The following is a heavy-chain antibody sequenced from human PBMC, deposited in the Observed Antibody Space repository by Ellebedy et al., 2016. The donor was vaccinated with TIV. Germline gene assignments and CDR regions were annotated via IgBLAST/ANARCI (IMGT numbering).Heavy chain of an antibody. CDR2: INHSGST. CDR3: ARGRTAVAGGSTDGYYGMDV. J-gene: IGHJ6*02. V-gene: IGHV4-34*01. Sequence: SETLSLXXAVYGGSFSGYYWSWIRQPPGKGLEWIGEINHSGSTNYNPSLKSRVTISVDTSKNQFSLKLSSVTAADTAVYYCARGRTAVAGGSTDGYYGMDVWGQGTTVTVSS. CDR1: GGSFSGYY. D-gene: IGHD6-19*01.